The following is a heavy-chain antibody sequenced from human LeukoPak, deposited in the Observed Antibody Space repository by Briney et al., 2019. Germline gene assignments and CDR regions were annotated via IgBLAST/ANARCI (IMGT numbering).Heavy chain of an antibody. D-gene: IGHD1-26*01. Sequence: GGSLRLSCAASGFTFSSYAMSWVRQAPGKGLEWVSAISGSDGSTYYADSVKGRFTISRDNSKNTLYLQMNSLRAEDTAVYYCAKDTGELLLARHYWGQGTLVTVSS. CDR3: AKDTGELLLARHY. V-gene: IGHV3-23*01. CDR2: ISGSDGST. CDR1: GFTFSSYA. J-gene: IGHJ4*02.